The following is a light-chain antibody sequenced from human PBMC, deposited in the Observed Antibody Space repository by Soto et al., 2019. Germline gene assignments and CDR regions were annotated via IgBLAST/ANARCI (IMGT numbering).Light chain of an antibody. J-gene: IGLJ2*01. CDR3: QSYDSSLSGSL. V-gene: IGLV1-40*01. Sequence: QSVLTQPPSVSGAPGQRVTISCTGSSSNIGAGFDVHWYRQVPGRAPKLLIYGNTNRPSGVPDRFSASKSGTSASLAITGLQAEDEADYYCQSYDSSLSGSLFGGGTKVTV. CDR1: SSNIGAGFD. CDR2: GNT.